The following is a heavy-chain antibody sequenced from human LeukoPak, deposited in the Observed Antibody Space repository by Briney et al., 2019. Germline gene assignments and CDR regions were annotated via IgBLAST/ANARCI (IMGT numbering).Heavy chain of an antibody. J-gene: IGHJ4*02. CDR1: GFTVSTYY. V-gene: IGHV3-53*01. Sequence: GGSLRPSCAASGFTVSTYYMTWVRQAPGKGLECVSVIYSGGSTYYADSVKGRFTISRDNSKNTLYLQMNSLRAEDTAVYYCAKGGYDYVWGSYDYWGQGTLVTVSS. CDR2: IYSGGST. CDR3: AKGGYDYVWGSYDY. D-gene: IGHD3-16*01.